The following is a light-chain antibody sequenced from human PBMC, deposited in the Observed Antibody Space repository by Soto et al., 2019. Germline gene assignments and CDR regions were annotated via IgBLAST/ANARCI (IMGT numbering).Light chain of an antibody. CDR3: QHYNNWPLT. V-gene: IGKV3D-15*01. CDR1: QSVSSN. Sequence: EIVMKQSPATLSVSPGERATLSCRASQSVSSNLAWYQQKPGQAPRLLIYGASTRATGIPARFSGSGSGTVFTPTISILQSEDFAVYYCQHYNNWPLTFGGGTKVEIK. J-gene: IGKJ4*01. CDR2: GAS.